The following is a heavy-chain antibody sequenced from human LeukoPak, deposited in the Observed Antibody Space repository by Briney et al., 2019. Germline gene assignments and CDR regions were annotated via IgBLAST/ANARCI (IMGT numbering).Heavy chain of an antibody. D-gene: IGHD1-1*01. CDR1: GYTFTGYY. Sequence: ASVTVSCKASGYTFTGYYIHWVRQAPGQGLERMGWINPNSGGTNYAQNFQGRVTMTRDTSTSTAYMELSRLRSDDMAVYYCARRLGAGTTLGYWGQGTLVTASS. CDR2: INPNSGGT. CDR3: ARRLGAGTTLGY. V-gene: IGHV1-2*02. J-gene: IGHJ4*02.